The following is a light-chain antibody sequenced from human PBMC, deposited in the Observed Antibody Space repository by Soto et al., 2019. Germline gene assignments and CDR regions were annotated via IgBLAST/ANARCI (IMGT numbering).Light chain of an antibody. J-gene: IGKJ2*01. CDR1: QSVSSN. CDR2: GAS. V-gene: IGKV3-15*01. CDR3: QQYNNWPPKQYT. Sequence: EIVMTQSPATLSVSPGERATRSCRASQSVSSNLAWYQHKPGQAPRLLIYGASTRATGIPARFSASGSGTEFSLTISSLQSEDFAVYYCQQYNNWPPKQYTFGQGTKLEIK.